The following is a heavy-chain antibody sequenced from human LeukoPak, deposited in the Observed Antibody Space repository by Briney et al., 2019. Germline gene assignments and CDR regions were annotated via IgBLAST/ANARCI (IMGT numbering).Heavy chain of an antibody. J-gene: IGHJ1*01. V-gene: IGHV1-2*02. CDR2: INPNSRGT. CDR3: ARGAVAEQSEYFQY. Sequence: ASVKVSCKASGYSFTDYYVHWVRQAPGQGLEWMGWINPNSRGTNYAQKFQGRVTMTRDTSISTAYMEVSRLRSDDTAVYYCARGAVAEQSEYFQYWGQGTLVTVSS. CDR1: GYSFTDYY. D-gene: IGHD6-19*01.